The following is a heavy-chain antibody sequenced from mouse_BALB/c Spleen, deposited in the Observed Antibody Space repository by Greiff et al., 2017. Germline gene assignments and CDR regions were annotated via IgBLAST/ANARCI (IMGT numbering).Heavy chain of an antibody. CDR3: ARDQGYGNYKEYFDV. CDR1: GFSLTSYG. V-gene: IGHV2-9*02. D-gene: IGHD2-1*01. Sequence: VNVVESGPGLVAPSQSLSITCTVSGFSLTSYGVHWVRQPPGKGLEWLGVIWAGGSTNYNSALMSRLSISKDNSKSQVFLKMNSLQTDDTAMYYCARDQGYGNYKEYFDVWGAGTTVTVSS. J-gene: IGHJ1*01. CDR2: IWAGGST.